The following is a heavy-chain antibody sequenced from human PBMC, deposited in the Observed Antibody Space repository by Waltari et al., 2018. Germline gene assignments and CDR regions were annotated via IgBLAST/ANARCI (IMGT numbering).Heavy chain of an antibody. Sequence: QVQLVQSGAEVKQPGASVEVSCKASGGTFGTYAITWVRKAPGQGLEWMGGVSPIFGTPNYAAKFQGRVTVSADPSTSTAYLEVRRLISEDTAVYYCAKREIGYAFDIWGHGTMVTVSS. J-gene: IGHJ3*02. D-gene: IGHD1-26*01. CDR1: GGTFGTYA. CDR3: AKREIGYAFDI. V-gene: IGHV1-69*12. CDR2: VSPIFGTP.